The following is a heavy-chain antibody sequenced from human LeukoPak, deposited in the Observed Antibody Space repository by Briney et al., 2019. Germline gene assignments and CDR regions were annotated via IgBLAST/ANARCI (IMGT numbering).Heavy chain of an antibody. CDR2: INPNSGGA. D-gene: IGHD3-10*01. V-gene: IGHV1-2*02. Sequence: VASVKVSCKASGYTFTDYYIHWLRLAPGQGLEWMGWINPNSGGAIYAQNFQGRVTMPRDTSSSTAYMELRSDDTAVYYCARATVRGVEIDYWGQGTLVTVSS. CDR3: ARATVRGVEIDY. CDR1: GYTFTDYY. J-gene: IGHJ4*02.